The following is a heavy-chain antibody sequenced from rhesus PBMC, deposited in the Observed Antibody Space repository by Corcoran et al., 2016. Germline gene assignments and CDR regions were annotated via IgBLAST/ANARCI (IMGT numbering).Heavy chain of an antibody. J-gene: IGHJ5-1*01. Sequence: QVQLQESGPGLVKPSETLSLTCAVSGGSISDDYYWTWIRPPPGKELEWIGNCYGFGGSNQYNPSLQNRVTFSIDTSKNHFSLKLRCVTAEGTAVYYCASTPARFDVWGAGVLVTVSS. CDR1: GGSISDDYY. D-gene: IGHD1-38*01. CDR2: CYGFGGSN. CDR3: ASTPARFDV. V-gene: IGHV4-106*01.